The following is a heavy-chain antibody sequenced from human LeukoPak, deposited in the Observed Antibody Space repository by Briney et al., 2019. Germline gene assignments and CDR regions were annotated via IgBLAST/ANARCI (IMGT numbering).Heavy chain of an antibody. V-gene: IGHV3-23*01. CDR1: GFTFSSYA. CDR2: ISGSGGNT. D-gene: IGHD2-2*01. CDR3: AKDPGYCSSTSCYGSEYFQH. Sequence: GGSLRLSCAASGFTFSSYAMSWVRQAPGKGLEWVSAISGSGGNTYYADSVKGRFIISRDNSKNTLYLQMNSLRAEDTAVYYCAKDPGYCSSTSCYGSEYFQHWGQGTLVTVSS. J-gene: IGHJ1*01.